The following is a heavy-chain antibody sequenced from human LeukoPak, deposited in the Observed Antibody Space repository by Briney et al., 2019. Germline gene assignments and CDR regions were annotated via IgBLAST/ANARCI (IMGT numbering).Heavy chain of an antibody. CDR2: IYSGGSA. V-gene: IGHV3-66*02. J-gene: IGHJ4*02. CDR3: ARGMAGPFDY. CDR1: GFTVSSSY. Sequence: PGGSLRLSCAASGFTVSSSYVNWVRQAPGKGLEWVPVIYSGGSAYYADSVKGRFTTSRDNSKNTLDLQMNSLRTEDTAVYYCARGMAGPFDYWGQGTLVTVSS. D-gene: IGHD6-19*01.